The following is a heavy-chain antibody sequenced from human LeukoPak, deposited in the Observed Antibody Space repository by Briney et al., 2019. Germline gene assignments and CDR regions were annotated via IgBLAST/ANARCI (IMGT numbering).Heavy chain of an antibody. CDR3: ARRRGTRAFDI. J-gene: IGHJ3*02. CDR2: IIPILNTT. CDR1: ASTFSRYT. Sequence: SAEHVSYKASASTFSRYTFKGVRPAPGQGPKWMGRIIPILNTTNYAQKLQDRVTIIADRSTSTAYMELRSLRSEDTAVYYCARRRGTRAFDIWGQGTMVTVSS. D-gene: IGHD3-16*01. V-gene: IGHV1-69*08.